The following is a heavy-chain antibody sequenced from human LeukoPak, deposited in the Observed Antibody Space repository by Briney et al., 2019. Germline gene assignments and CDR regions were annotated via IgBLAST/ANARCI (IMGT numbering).Heavy chain of an antibody. CDR2: ISYSGST. J-gene: IGHJ4*02. CDR1: GGSISSYY. V-gene: IGHV4-59*08. D-gene: IGHD3-9*01. CDR3: ARGGRYFDYIDY. Sequence: PSETLSLTCTVSGGSISSYYWSWIRQPPGKGLEWIGYISYSGSTNYNPSLKGRVTISVDTSKSQFSLKLSSVTAADTAVYYCARGGRYFDYIDYRGQGTLVTVSS.